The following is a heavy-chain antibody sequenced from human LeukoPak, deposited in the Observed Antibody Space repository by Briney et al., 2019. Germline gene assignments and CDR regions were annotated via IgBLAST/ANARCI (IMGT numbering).Heavy chain of an antibody. Sequence: GGSLRLSCAASGFTFSTYAMHWVRQAPGRGLEWVAFILPDGSKKYYADSVKGRFAVSRETSKNKVYLRMNGLRPEDTALYFSAQISSSAQSNFDYWGQGTLLTVSS. CDR2: ILPDGSKK. CDR1: GFTFSTYA. V-gene: IGHV3-30*02. D-gene: IGHD6-25*01. CDR3: AQISSSAQSNFDY. J-gene: IGHJ4*02.